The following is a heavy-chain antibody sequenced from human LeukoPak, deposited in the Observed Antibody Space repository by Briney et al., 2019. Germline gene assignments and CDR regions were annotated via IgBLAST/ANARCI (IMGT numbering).Heavy chain of an antibody. D-gene: IGHD6-19*01. V-gene: IGHV1-46*01. Sequence: ASVKVSCKASGYTFSSYHIHWVRQAPGQGLEWMGRINPSGGSTSYAQKFQGRVTMTRDTSTSTVYMELSSLRSEDTAVYYCARDLAGQTLRYYFDYWGQGTLVTVSS. CDR1: GYTFSSYH. CDR3: ARDLAGQTLRYYFDY. J-gene: IGHJ4*02. CDR2: INPSGGST.